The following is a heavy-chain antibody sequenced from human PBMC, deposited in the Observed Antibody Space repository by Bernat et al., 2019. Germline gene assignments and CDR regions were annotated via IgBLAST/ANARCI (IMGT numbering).Heavy chain of an antibody. CDR3: AKDLVNRYAQLCYYYGMDI. V-gene: IGHV3-23*04. J-gene: IGHJ6*02. Sequence: EVQLVESGGGLVQPGGSLRLSCAASGFTFNNYAMNWVRQAPGKGLEWVSSIRASGDNTYYADSVKGRFTISRDNSKNTLYLQMNSLRAEDTAVYYCAKDLVNRYAQLCYYYGMDIWGQGTTVTVSS. CDR1: GFTFNNYA. CDR2: IRASGDNT. D-gene: IGHD2-2*01.